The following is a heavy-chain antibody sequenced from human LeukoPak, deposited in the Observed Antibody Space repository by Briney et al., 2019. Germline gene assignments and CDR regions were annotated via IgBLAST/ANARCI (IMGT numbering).Heavy chain of an antibody. CDR3: ARGLYYYDRSTYDDFDY. Sequence: ASVKGSCKASGYPFSTYWLHWVRQAPGQGLEWMGFVNPNDGARIYAQKFQGRITMTRDTSTNTVFMDLSSLRSEDTAVYYCARGLYYYDRSTYDDFDYWGQGTLVTVSS. V-gene: IGHV1-46*01. D-gene: IGHD3-22*01. CDR1: GYPFSTYW. CDR2: VNPNDGAR. J-gene: IGHJ4*02.